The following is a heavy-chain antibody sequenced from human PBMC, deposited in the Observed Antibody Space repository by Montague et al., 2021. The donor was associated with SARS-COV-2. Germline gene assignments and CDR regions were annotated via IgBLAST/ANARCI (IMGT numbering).Heavy chain of an antibody. CDR3: ARERQHPGGAPAFDN. J-gene: IGHJ3*02. CDR1: GGSINSAAYY. Sequence: TLSLTCTVSGGSINSAAYYWSWIRHHPGMGLEWIGYIYYSGNTNYNPSLKSRVSISMDTSKNQFSLALGSVTAADTAVYYCARERQHPGGAPAFDNWGQGTMVTVSS. CDR2: IYYSGNT. D-gene: IGHD3-16*01. V-gene: IGHV4-31*03.